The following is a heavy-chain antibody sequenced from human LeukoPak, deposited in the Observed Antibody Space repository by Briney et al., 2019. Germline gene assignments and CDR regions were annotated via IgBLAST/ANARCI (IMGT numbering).Heavy chain of an antibody. CDR1: GFTFSSYA. CDR3: ARDSHGAFDI. CDR2: ISYDGSNK. Sequence: PGRSLRLSCVASGFTFSSYAMHWVRQAPGKGLERVAVISYDGSNKYYADSVKGRFTISRDNSKNTLYLQMNSLRAEDTAVYYCARDSHGAFDIWGQGTMVTVSS. V-gene: IGHV3-30-3*01. J-gene: IGHJ3*02.